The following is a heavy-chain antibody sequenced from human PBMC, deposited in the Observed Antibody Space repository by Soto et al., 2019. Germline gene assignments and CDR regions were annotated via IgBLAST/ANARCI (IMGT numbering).Heavy chain of an antibody. CDR3: ASPERNYYDSSGYYYLYYYYGMDV. Sequence: GASVKVSFKASGYTFTSYAMHWLRQAAGQRLEWMGWINAGNGNTKYSQKFQGRVTITRDTSASTAYMELSSLRSEDTAVYYCASPERNYYDSSGYYYLYYYYGMDVWGQGTTVTSP. V-gene: IGHV1-3*01. D-gene: IGHD3-22*01. CDR2: INAGNGNT. CDR1: GYTFTSYA. J-gene: IGHJ6*02.